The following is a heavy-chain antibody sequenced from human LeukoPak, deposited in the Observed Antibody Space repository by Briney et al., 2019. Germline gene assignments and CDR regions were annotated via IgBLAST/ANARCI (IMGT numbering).Heavy chain of an antibody. CDR3: ANPPEVYQHGMDV. Sequence: GGSLRLSCAAPGVTFSSHAMSWGRQAPGKGLEWGSAISGSGGRTHYADAVKGRFTISRDNSKNTLYLQMNSLRAEDTAVYYCANPPEVYQHGMDVWGQGTTVTVSS. J-gene: IGHJ6*02. CDR1: GVTFSSHA. D-gene: IGHD2-8*01. V-gene: IGHV3-23*01. CDR2: ISGSGGRT.